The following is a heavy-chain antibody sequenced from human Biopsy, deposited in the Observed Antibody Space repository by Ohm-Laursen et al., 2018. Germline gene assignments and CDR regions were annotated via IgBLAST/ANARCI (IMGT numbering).Heavy chain of an antibody. CDR3: ARDGKRWDYTTYFSWHFDL. D-gene: IGHD4-11*01. CDR2: ITFDGSGE. V-gene: IGHV3-30*03. CDR1: GFTFGSYG. Sequence: RSLRLSCSASGFTFGSYGMHWVRQAPGKGLEWLAVITFDGSGEYYADSLQGRFTISRDNHKNTVDLQMNTLRPEDTAVYFCARDGKRWDYTTYFSWHFDLWGRGTLVTVSS. J-gene: IGHJ2*01.